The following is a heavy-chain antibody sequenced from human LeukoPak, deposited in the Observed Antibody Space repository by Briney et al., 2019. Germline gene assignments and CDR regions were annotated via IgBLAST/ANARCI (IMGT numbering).Heavy chain of an antibody. CDR1: GFTVVSNY. Sequence: GSLRLSCAASGFTVVSNYMSWVRQAPGKGLEWVSLIYSDGSTYYADSVKGRFTISRDTSKNTLYLQMNNLRAEDTAVYYCARDLTSYDYVWDYWGQGTLVTVSS. CDR2: IYSDGST. CDR3: ARDLTSYDYVWDY. V-gene: IGHV3-66*01. J-gene: IGHJ4*02. D-gene: IGHD3-16*01.